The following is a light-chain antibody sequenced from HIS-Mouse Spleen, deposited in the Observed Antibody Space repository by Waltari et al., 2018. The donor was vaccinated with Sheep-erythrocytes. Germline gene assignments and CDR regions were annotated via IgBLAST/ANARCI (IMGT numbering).Light chain of an antibody. CDR1: SSDVGSYTL. CDR2: EGS. V-gene: IGLV2-23*01. CDR3: QAWDSSTVV. J-gene: IGLJ2*01. Sequence: QSALTQPASVSGSPGQSITISCTGTSSDVGSYTLVSWYQQHPGKAPKLMIYEGSKRPSGVSNRFSGSKSGNTASLTISGLQAMDEADYYCQAWDSSTVVFGGGTKLTVL.